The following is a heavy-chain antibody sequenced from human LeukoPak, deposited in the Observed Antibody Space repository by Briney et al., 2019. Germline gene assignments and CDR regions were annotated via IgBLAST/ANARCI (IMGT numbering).Heavy chain of an antibody. V-gene: IGHV4-59*01. Sequence: SETLSLTCTVSGASISSWYWSWIRQPPGKGLEWIGYIYGSGNTNYNPSLKSRITMSIDTSKNQFSLELTSVTAADTATYYCARETTLAGFASGLGFNYWGQGILVTVSS. CDR2: IYGSGNT. D-gene: IGHD6-19*01. J-gene: IGHJ4*02. CDR3: ARETTLAGFASGLGFNY. CDR1: GASISSWY.